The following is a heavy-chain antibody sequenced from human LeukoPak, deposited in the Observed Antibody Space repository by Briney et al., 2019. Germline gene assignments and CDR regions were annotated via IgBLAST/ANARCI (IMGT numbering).Heavy chain of an antibody. CDR3: ARVTYGSGTYGAFDY. J-gene: IGHJ4*02. D-gene: IGHD3-10*01. CDR2: IRFDGNNK. Sequence: GGSLRLSCAASGFTFSSYGMHWVRQAPGKGLDWVAFIRFDGNNKYYADSVKGRFTISRDNFKNTLYLQMNSLRAEDTAVYYCARVTYGSGTYGAFDYWGQGTLVTVSS. V-gene: IGHV3-30*02. CDR1: GFTFSSYG.